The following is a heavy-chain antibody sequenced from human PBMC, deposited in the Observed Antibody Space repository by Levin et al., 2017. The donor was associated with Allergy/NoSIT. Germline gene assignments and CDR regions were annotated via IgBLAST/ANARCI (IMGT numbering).Heavy chain of an antibody. J-gene: IGHJ4*02. CDR3: AKGNTIFGVGRLDY. CDR2: ITGDGEDT. CDR1: GFTFSNRA. Sequence: GSLRLSCAASGFTFSNRAMTWVRQAAGKGLEWVSGITGDGEDTHYADSVKGRFTISRDNSKNTLSLQMNSLRADDAAIYFCAKGNTIFGVGRLDYWGRGTLVTVS. V-gene: IGHV3-23*01. D-gene: IGHD3-3*01.